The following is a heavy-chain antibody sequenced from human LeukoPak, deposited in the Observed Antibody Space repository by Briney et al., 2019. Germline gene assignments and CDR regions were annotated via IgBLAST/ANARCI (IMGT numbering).Heavy chain of an antibody. J-gene: IGHJ3*02. CDR1: GFTFSSYW. Sequence: GGSQRLSCAASGFTFSSYWMSWVRQAPGKGLEWVANIKQDGSEKYYVDSVKGRFTISRDNAKNSLYLQMNSLRAEDTAVYYCAREYCSGGSCYSSLDAFDIWGQGTMVTVSS. D-gene: IGHD2-15*01. CDR2: IKQDGSEK. CDR3: AREYCSGGSCYSSLDAFDI. V-gene: IGHV3-7*01.